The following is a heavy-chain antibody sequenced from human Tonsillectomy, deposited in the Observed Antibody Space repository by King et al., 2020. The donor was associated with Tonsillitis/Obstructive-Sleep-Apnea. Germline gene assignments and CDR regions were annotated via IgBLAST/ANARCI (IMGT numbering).Heavy chain of an antibody. CDR2: IYSGGSK. Sequence: VQLVESGGGLIQPGGSLRLSCAASGFTVSSKYISWVRQAPGKGVEWVSVIYSGGSKYYADFVKGRFTISRDNTKNTLYLQMNSLRAEDTAVYYCARGPGERWLQSWFDYWGQGTLVTVSS. CDR1: GFTVSSKY. V-gene: IGHV3-53*01. J-gene: IGHJ4*02. D-gene: IGHD5-24*01. CDR3: ARGPGERWLQSWFDY.